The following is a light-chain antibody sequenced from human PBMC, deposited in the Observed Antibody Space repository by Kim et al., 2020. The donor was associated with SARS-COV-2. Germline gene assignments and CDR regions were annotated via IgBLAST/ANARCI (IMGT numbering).Light chain of an antibody. CDR1: PTNIGGNS. V-gene: IGLV1-44*01. Sequence: GQRVTISSSGSPTNIGGNSVNWYQQRSGAAPKLLIYDNNRRPSGVPDRFSGSKSGSSASLAISGVQSDDEADYHCAAWDDSLNGVVFGGGTQLTVL. CDR3: AAWDDSLNGVV. CDR2: DNN. J-gene: IGLJ2*01.